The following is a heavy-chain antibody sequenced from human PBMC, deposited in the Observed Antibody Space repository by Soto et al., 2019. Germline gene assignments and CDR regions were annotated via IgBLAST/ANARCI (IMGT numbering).Heavy chain of an antibody. J-gene: IGHJ6*02. CDR2: IYPGDSDT. CDR1: GYSFTSYW. Sequence: PGESLKISCKGSGYSFTSYWIGWVRQMPGKGLEWMGIIYPGDSDTRYSPSFQGQVTISADKSISTAYLQWSSLKASDTAVYYCAREGYYSGSGSYSPPRYYGMDVWGQGTTVTVSS. D-gene: IGHD3-10*01. V-gene: IGHV5-51*01. CDR3: AREGYYSGSGSYSPPRYYGMDV.